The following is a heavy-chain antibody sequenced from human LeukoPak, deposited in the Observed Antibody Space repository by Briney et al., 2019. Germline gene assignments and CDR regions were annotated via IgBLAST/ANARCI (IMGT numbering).Heavy chain of an antibody. CDR2: ISGSGGST. Sequence: GGSLRLSCAASGFTFSSYAMSWVRQAPGKGLEWVSAISGSGGSTYYADSVKGRFTISRDNSKHTLHLQMNSLRAEDTAVYYCAKDRYSYGNDKNDYWGQGTLVTVSS. D-gene: IGHD5-18*01. J-gene: IGHJ4*02. CDR1: GFTFSSYA. V-gene: IGHV3-23*01. CDR3: AKDRYSYGNDKNDY.